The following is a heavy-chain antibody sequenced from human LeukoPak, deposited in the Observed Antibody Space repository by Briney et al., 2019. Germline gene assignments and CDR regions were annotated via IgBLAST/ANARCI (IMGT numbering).Heavy chain of an antibody. CDR1: GFTFSSYV. CDR3: ARGKSGSYGTKGY. D-gene: IGHD1-26*01. CDR2: IGGSGANT. J-gene: IGHJ4*02. Sequence: GGSLRLSCAASGFTFSSYVMNWVRQAPGKGVEWVSGIGGSGANTNYADSVKGRFTISRDNAKNSLYLQMNSLRVEDTAVYYCARGKSGSYGTKGYWGQGTLVTVSS. V-gene: IGHV3-23*01.